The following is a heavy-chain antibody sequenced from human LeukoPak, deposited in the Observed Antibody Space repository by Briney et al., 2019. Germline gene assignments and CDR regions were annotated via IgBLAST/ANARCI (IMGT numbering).Heavy chain of an antibody. CDR2: ISGSGGGA. D-gene: IGHD6-19*01. V-gene: IGHV3-23*01. J-gene: IGHJ5*01. Sequence: GGSLRLSCAASGFTFSSYAMSWVRQAPGKGLEWVSAISGSGGGANYADSVKGRFTISRDNSKNTLYLQVNSLRAEDTAVYYCAKDRPPYSSGCYDSWGQGTLITVSS. CDR3: AKDRPPYSSGCYDS. CDR1: GFTFSSYA.